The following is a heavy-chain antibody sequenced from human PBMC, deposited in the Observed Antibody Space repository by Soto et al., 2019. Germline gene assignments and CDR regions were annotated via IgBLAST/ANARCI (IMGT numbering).Heavy chain of an antibody. D-gene: IGHD3-10*01. CDR1: GFSLTTRGVG. Sequence: QITLKESGPTLVNPTQTLTLTCTFSGFSLTTRGVGVSWIRQPPGKALEWLALIYWDDDEGYSPSLNSRLTSTKDTSKSQVVRTMINMDPVDTATYYCAHRLRGFSYYFDYLGQGTLVTVSS. V-gene: IGHV2-5*02. CDR3: AHRLRGFSYYFDY. J-gene: IGHJ4*02. CDR2: IYWDDDE.